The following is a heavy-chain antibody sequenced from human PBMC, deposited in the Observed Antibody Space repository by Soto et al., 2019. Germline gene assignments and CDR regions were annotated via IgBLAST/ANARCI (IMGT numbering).Heavy chain of an antibody. CDR2: INPNSGGT. CDR3: ARDCGDAFDI. CDR1: GYTFTGYY. Sequence: ASVKVSCKASGYTFTGYYMHWVRQAPGQGLEWMGWINPNSGGTNYAQEFRGRVTLTRDTSISTAYMELSRLRSDDTALYYCARDCGDAFDIWGQGTMVTVSS. J-gene: IGHJ3*02. V-gene: IGHV1-2*02.